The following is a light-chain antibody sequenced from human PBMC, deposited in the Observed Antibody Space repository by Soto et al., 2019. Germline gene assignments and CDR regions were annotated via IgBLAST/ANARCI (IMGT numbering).Light chain of an antibody. V-gene: IGLV2-14*03. CDR1: STDVGNYNY. CDR2: DVS. Sequence: QSALTQPASVSGSPGQSIAISCTGTSTDVGNYNYVSWYQQHPGRAPQLMIYDVSNRPSGVSDRFSGSKSGNTASLPISGLQAEDEVDYYCISYTRRSTYVFGTGTKVTVL. J-gene: IGLJ1*01. CDR3: ISYTRRSTYV.